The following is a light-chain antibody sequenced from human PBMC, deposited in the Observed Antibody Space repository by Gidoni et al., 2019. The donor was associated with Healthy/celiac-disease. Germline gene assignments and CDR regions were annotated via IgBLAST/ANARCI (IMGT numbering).Light chain of an antibody. CDR1: QSLLHSNGYNY. J-gene: IGKJ3*01. Sequence: DIVMTQSPPSLPVTPGEPAAISCRSSQSLLHSNGYNYLDCYLQKPEQSPQLLIYLGSNRASGVPDRFSGSGSGADFTLKISRVEDEDVGVYYCMQAIQALFTFGPGTKVDIK. CDR2: LGS. V-gene: IGKV2-28*01. CDR3: MQAIQALFT.